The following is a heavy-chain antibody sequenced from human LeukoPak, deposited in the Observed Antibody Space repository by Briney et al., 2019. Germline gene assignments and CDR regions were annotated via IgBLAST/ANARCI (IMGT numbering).Heavy chain of an antibody. CDR3: AKGYDILTGSRYSD. V-gene: IGHV3-23*01. Sequence: PGGSLRLSCAASGFTFSSYAMSWVRQAPGKGLEWVSAISGSGGSTYYADSVKGRFTISRDNSKNTLYLQMNSLRAEDTAVYYRAKGYDILTGSRYSDWGQGTLVTVSS. D-gene: IGHD3-9*01. CDR2: ISGSGGST. J-gene: IGHJ4*02. CDR1: GFTFSSYA.